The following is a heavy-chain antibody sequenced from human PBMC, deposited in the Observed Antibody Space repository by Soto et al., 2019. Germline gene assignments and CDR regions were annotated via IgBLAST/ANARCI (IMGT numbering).Heavy chain of an antibody. CDR2: ISAGGDTT. J-gene: IGHJ6*02. V-gene: IGHV3-23*01. CDR1: ECPFRCYS. CDR3: AKETPGYYYGMDV. Sequence: VSISLSWTSAECPFRCYSISLVSQDPGKGLEWVSAISAGGDTTYYSDSVKGRFTISRDNAKNTLYLQMNSLRAEDTAVYYCAKETPGYYYGMDVWGQRPTVTFSS.